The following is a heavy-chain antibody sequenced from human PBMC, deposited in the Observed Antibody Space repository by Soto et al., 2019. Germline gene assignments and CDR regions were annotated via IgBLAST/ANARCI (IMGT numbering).Heavy chain of an antibody. Sequence: QVQLVQSGAEVKKPGSSVKVSCKASGGTFSSYAISWVRQAPGQELEWMGGIIPIFGTANYAQKFEGRVRMTADESTSPAYMEVISLRSEDTAAYYCAAGGGSSCWHYFDYWGQGTLVTVSS. CDR2: IIPIFGTA. V-gene: IGHV1-69*01. D-gene: IGHD6-13*01. J-gene: IGHJ4*02. CDR1: GGTFSSYA. CDR3: AAGGGSSCWHYFDY.